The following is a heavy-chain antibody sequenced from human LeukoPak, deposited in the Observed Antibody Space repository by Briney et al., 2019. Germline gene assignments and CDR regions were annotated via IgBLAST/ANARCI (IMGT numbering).Heavy chain of an antibody. D-gene: IGHD2-2*01. Sequence: GGSLRLSCAASGFTFSDYYMSWIRQAPGKGLEWVSYISSSGSTIYYADSVKGRFTISRDNAKNSLYLQMNSLRAEDTAVYYCARAENQLATRWFDPWGQGTLVTVSS. CDR3: ARAENQLATRWFDP. CDR1: GFTFSDYY. V-gene: IGHV3-11*01. CDR2: ISSSGSTI. J-gene: IGHJ5*02.